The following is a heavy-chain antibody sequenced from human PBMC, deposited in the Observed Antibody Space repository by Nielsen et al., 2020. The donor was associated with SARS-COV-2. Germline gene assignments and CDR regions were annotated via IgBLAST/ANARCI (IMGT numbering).Heavy chain of an antibody. V-gene: IGHV1-2*06. D-gene: IGHD3/OR15-3a*01. Sequence: ASVKVSCKASGYTFTDYYIHWVRPAPGQGLEWMGRINPYSGGTNYAQNFQGTVTMTRDASISTVYMELTSDDTAVYYCARALATIFGLVMSYGMDVWGQGTTVAVSS. CDR3: ARALATIFGLVMSYGMDV. J-gene: IGHJ6*02. CDR1: GYTFTDYY. CDR2: INPYSGGT.